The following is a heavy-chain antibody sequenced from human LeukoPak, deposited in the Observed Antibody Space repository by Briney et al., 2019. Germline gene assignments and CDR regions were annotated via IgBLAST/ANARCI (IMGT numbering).Heavy chain of an antibody. D-gene: IGHD3-10*01. V-gene: IGHV4-39*07. CDR2: IYTSGST. J-gene: IGHJ4*02. CDR1: GASISHSNYY. Sequence: SETLSLTCTVSGASISHSNYYWGWIRQPPGKGLEWIGRIYTSGSTNYNPSLKSRVTMSVDTSKNQFSLKLSSVTAADTAVYYCARDRYYYGSGGYFDYWGEGTLVTVSS. CDR3: ARDRYYYGSGGYFDY.